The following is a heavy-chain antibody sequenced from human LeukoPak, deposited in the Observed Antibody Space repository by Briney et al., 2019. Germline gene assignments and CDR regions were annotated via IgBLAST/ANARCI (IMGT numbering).Heavy chain of an antibody. J-gene: IGHJ5*02. CDR1: GGSISSGSYY. D-gene: IGHD4-23*01. CDR2: IYTSGST. V-gene: IGHV4-61*02. CDR3: AGSTTVVNNWFDP. Sequence: SQTLSLTCTVSGGSISSGSYYWSWIRQPAGKGLEWIGRIYTSGSTNYNPSLKSRVTISVDTSKNQFSLKLSSVTAADTAVYYCAGSTTVVNNWFDPWGQGTLVTVSS.